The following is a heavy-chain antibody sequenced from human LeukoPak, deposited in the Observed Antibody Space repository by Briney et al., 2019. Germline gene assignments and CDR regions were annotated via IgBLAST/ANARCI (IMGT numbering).Heavy chain of an antibody. V-gene: IGHV7-4-1*02. Sequence: ASVKVSCKASGYTFTSYSMNWVRQAPGQGLEWLGWINTNTGNPTYAQGFTGRFVFSLDTSVSTTYLQISSLKAEDTAVYFCARAFQSLGGLSLPDYWGQGTLVTVSS. J-gene: IGHJ4*02. CDR1: GYTFTSYS. CDR2: INTNTGNP. CDR3: ARAFQSLGGLSLPDY. D-gene: IGHD3-16*02.